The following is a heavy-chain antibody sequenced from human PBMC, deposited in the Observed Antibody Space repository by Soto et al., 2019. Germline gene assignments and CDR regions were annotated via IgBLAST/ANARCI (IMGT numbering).Heavy chain of an antibody. D-gene: IGHD2-15*01. J-gene: IGHJ5*02. CDR1: GGSISSSSYS. CDR2: IYYSGST. CDR3: ARLARPRGAPMRYGSGGSCYGWFDP. V-gene: IGHV4-39*01. Sequence: SETLSLTFTVSGGSISSSSYSWGWIRQLPGKGLEWIGSIYYSGSTYYNPSLKSRVTISVDTSKNQFSLKLSSVTAADTAVYYCARLARPRGAPMRYGSGGSCYGWFDPWGQGTLVT.